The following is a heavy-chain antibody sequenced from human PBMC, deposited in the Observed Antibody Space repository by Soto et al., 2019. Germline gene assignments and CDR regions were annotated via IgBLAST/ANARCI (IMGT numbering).Heavy chain of an antibody. Sequence: QVQLVQSGAEVKKPGASVKVSCKASGYTLTSYGISWVRQAPGQGLEWMGWISAYNGNTNYAQKLQGRVTMTTDTSTSTAYMELRSMRSDDTVVYYCASSDNYDFSSGYPSGAFDIWGQGTMVTVSS. CDR2: ISAYNGNT. CDR3: ASSDNYDFSSGYPSGAFDI. V-gene: IGHV1-18*01. D-gene: IGHD3-3*01. J-gene: IGHJ3*02. CDR1: GYTLTSYG.